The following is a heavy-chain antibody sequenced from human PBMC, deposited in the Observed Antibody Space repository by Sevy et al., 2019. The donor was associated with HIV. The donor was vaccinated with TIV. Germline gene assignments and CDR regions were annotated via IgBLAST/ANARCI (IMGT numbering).Heavy chain of an antibody. CDR2: ISGSGGST. V-gene: IGHV3-23*01. CDR3: AKGPPYCGGDCYSYFDY. Sequence: GGSLRLSCAASGFTFSSYAMSWVRQAPGKGLEWVSAISGSGGSTYYADSVKGRFTISRDNSKNTLYLQMNSLRAEDTAVYYCAKGPPYCGGDCYSYFDYWGQRTLVTVSS. D-gene: IGHD2-21*02. CDR1: GFTFSSYA. J-gene: IGHJ4*02.